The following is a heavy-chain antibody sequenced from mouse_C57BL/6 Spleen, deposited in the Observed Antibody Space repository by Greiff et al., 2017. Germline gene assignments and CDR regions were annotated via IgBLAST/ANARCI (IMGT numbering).Heavy chain of an antibody. V-gene: IGHV1-69*01. Sequence: QVQLKEPGAELVMPGASVKLSCTASGYTFTSYWMHWVKQRPGQGLEWIGEIDPSDSYTNYNQKFKGKSTLTVDKSSSTAYMQLSSLTSEDSAVYYCARRDYGIFDYWGQGTTLTVSS. CDR1: GYTFTSYW. J-gene: IGHJ2*01. CDR2: IDPSDSYT. CDR3: ARRDYGIFDY. D-gene: IGHD1-1*01.